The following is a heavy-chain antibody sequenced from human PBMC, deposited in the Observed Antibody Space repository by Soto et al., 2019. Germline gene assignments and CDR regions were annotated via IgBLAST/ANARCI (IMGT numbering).Heavy chain of an antibody. D-gene: IGHD1-7*01. CDR3: ARGPGIWNSFYI. Sequence: QVQLIQSGAELKRPGSSVKVSCKASGDTFSSYSITWLRQAPGQRLEWMGGIIPIFAKPTYAQKFQGRVAITADDSTITVYMELTSLTSEDTAVYYCARGPGIWNSFYIWG. CDR2: IIPIFAKP. V-gene: IGHV1-69*01. CDR1: GDTFSSYS. J-gene: IGHJ3*02.